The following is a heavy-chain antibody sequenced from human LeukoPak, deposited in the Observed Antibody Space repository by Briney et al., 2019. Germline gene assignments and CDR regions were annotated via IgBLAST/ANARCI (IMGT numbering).Heavy chain of an antibody. CDR1: VYTFTSYG. Sequence: ASVKVSCKPSVYTFTSYGLSAVRQAPGQALEWMGWISAYKGNTNYPQKHHARVTIPAETSTRAPYMHGRGLRYDDTPVCEFPRRRVTPSAFDYWGQGTLVTVSS. CDR2: ISAYKGNT. J-gene: IGHJ4*02. V-gene: IGHV1-18*01. CDR3: PRRRVTPSAFDY.